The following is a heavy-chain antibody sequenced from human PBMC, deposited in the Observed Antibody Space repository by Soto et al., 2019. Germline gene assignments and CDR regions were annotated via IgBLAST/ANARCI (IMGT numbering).Heavy chain of an antibody. Sequence: ASVKVSCRASGYTFTRYTMNWVRQAPGQRLEWMGWINPDNGNTKSSQKFQDRVIITRDTSASTAYMDLSSLRSEDTAVYYCARGIATGQLDPWGQGTLVTVSS. CDR2: INPDNGNT. CDR1: GYTFTRYT. V-gene: IGHV1-3*01. J-gene: IGHJ5*02. CDR3: ARGIATGQLDP. D-gene: IGHD2-15*01.